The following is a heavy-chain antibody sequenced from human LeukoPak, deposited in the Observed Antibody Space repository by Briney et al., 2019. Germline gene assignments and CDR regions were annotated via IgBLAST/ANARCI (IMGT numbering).Heavy chain of an antibody. D-gene: IGHD6-13*01. CDR2: ISGYNGIT. Sequence: GASVKVSCKASGFTFTGYGISWVRQAPGQGLEWMGWISGYNGITNYAQKFQARVTMTTDTSTSTAYMELRSLRSDDTAVYYCAAEDDRQQLVHSWGQGTLVTVSS. V-gene: IGHV1-18*01. J-gene: IGHJ4*02. CDR1: GFTFTGYG. CDR3: AAEDDRQQLVHS.